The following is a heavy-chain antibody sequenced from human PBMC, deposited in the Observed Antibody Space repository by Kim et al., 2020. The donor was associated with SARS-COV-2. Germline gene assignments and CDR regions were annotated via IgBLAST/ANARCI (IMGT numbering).Heavy chain of an antibody. CDR1: GDSVSSNSAA. CDR3: ARGKGSTFPYYYGMDV. CDR2: TYYRSKWYN. Sequence: SQTLSLTCAISGDSVSSNSAAWNWIRQSPSRGLEWLGRTYYRSKWYNDYAVSVKSRITINPDTSKNQFSLQLNSVTPEDTAVYYCARGKGSTFPYYYGMDVWGQGTTVTVSS. D-gene: IGHD1-26*01. J-gene: IGHJ6*02. V-gene: IGHV6-1*01.